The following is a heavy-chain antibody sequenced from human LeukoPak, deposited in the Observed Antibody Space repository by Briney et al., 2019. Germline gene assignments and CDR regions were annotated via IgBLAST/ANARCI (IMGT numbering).Heavy chain of an antibody. V-gene: IGHV3-21*01. D-gene: IGHD5-18*01. CDR2: ISSSSSYI. J-gene: IGHJ4*02. CDR1: GFTFSSYS. Sequence: GGSLRLSCAASGFTFSSYSMNWVRQAPGKGLEWVSSISSSSSYIYHADSVKGRFTISRDNAKNSLYLQMNSLRAEDTAVYYCARRATTERGHSYGLDYWGQGTLVTVSS. CDR3: ARRATTERGHSYGLDY.